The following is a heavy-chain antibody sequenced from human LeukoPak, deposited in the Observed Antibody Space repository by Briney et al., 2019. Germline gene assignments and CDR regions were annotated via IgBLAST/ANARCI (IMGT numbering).Heavy chain of an antibody. CDR3: ARDRGYSYGFDY. CDR2: ISSTDSYT. D-gene: IGHD5-18*01. CDR1: GFAFRDYY. V-gene: IGHV3-11*05. Sequence: GGSLRLSCAASGFAFRDYYMSWIRQAPGKGLEWVSYISSTDSYTNNADSVKGRFTISRDNARNSLYLQMNSLRAEDTAVYYCARDRGYSYGFDYWGQGTLVTVSS. J-gene: IGHJ4*02.